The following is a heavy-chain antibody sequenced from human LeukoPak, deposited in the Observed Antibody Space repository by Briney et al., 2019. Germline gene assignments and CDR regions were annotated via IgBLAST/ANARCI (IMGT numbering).Heavy chain of an antibody. V-gene: IGHV1-2*02. J-gene: IGHJ5*02. D-gene: IGHD2-2*01. Sequence: ASVKVSCKASGYTFTGYYMHWVRQAPGQGLEWMGWINPNSGGTNYAQKFQGRVTMTRDTSISTDYMELSRLRSDDTAVYYCAREYCSSTSCFNWFDPWGQGTLVTVSS. CDR3: AREYCSSTSCFNWFDP. CDR1: GYTFTGYY. CDR2: INPNSGGT.